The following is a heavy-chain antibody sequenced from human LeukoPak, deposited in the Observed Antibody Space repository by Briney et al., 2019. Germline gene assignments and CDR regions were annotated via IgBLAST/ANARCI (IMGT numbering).Heavy chain of an antibody. J-gene: IGHJ4*02. CDR1: GFTFSDYS. Sequence: GGSLRLSCAASGFTFSDYSMNWVRQAPGKGLEWVSYISGGSNYIYYADSVKGRFTISRDNAKNSVYLQMNSLRAEDTAVYYCAREPSGWYLDYWGQGTLVTVSS. V-gene: IGHV3-21*01. CDR3: AREPSGWYLDY. CDR2: ISGGSNYI. D-gene: IGHD6-19*01.